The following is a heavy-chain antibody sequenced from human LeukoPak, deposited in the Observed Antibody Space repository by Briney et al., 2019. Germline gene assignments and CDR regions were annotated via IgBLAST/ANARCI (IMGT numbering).Heavy chain of an antibody. CDR2: IYYSGST. J-gene: IGHJ3*02. D-gene: IGHD5-12*01. V-gene: IGHV4-31*03. CDR1: GGSISSGGYC. CDR3: ARERRWLPSHDALDI. Sequence: SESLSLTCTVSGGSISSGGYCWSWLRQHPGKGLEWIAYIYYSGSTYYNLSLKSRFTISVHTAKNTFSLTLSSVTAAPPAADHCARERRWLPSHDALDIWGQGTMVTVSS.